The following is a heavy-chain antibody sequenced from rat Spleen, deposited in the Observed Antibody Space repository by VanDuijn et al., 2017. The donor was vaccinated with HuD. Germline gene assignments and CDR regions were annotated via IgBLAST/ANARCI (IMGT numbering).Heavy chain of an antibody. J-gene: IGHJ4*01. CDR2: IWGDGST. V-gene: IGHV2-1*01. CDR3: ARLGGLWRGIYGVMDV. Sequence: QVQLKESGPGLVQPSQTLSLICTVSGFSLISNSVHWVRQFPGKGLEWMGGIWGDGSTDYNLALKSRLSISRDTSKSQVFLKMNSLQTDDTAMYFCARLGGLWRGIYGVMDVWGQGASVTVSS. CDR1: GFSLISNS. D-gene: IGHD1-2*01.